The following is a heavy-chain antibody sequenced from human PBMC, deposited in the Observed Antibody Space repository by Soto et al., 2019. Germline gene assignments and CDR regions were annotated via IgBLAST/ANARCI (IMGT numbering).Heavy chain of an antibody. V-gene: IGHV4-30-2*01. CDR3: ARSPYYYDSSGYYHYGMDV. CDR1: GGSISSGGYS. D-gene: IGHD3-22*01. J-gene: IGHJ6*02. Sequence: PSDTLSLTCAVSGGSISSGGYSWSWIRQPPGKGLEWIGYIYHSGSTYYNPSLKSRVTISVDRSKNQFSLKLSSVTAADTAVYYCARSPYYYDSSGYYHYGMDVWGQGTTVTVSS. CDR2: IYHSGST.